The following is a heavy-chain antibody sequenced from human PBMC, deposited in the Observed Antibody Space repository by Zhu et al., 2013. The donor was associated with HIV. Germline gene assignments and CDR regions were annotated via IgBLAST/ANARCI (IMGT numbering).Heavy chain of an antibody. V-gene: IGHV1-2*02. Sequence: QVQLVQSGAEVKKPGASVNVSCKASAYSFTGYYLHWVRQAPGQGLEWMGWINLKSGGTKYAQKFQVRVTMTRDTSIRTAYMELSRLKSDDTAVYYCARADRVVIDYWGQGTLVTVSS. CDR3: ARADRVVIDY. CDR2: INLKSGGT. D-gene: IGHD2-21*01. CDR1: AYSFTGYY. J-gene: IGHJ4*02.